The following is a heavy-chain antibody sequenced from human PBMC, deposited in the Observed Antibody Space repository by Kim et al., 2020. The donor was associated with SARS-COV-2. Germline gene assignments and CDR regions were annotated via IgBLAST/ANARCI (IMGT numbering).Heavy chain of an antibody. V-gene: IGHV1-18*01. D-gene: IGHD3-22*01. Sequence: ASVKVSCKASGYTFTSYGISWVRQAPGQGLEWMGWISAYNGNTNYAQKLQGRVTMTTDTSTSTAYMELRSLRSDDTAVYYCARANNDHYYDSSGYYKVGYFDYWGQGTLVTVSS. CDR2: ISAYNGNT. J-gene: IGHJ4*02. CDR1: GYTFTSYG. CDR3: ARANNDHYYDSSGYYKVGYFDY.